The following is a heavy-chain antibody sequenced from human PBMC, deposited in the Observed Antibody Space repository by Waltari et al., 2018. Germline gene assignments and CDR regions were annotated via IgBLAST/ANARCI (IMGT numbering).Heavy chain of an antibody. Sequence: EVQLVASGGGLVQPGGSLRLSCVASGSMFSSYSMNWVRLGPGKGLELVSSISGDNINTYYSGSMKGRFTISRDNAKNSLFLQMNGLRDEDTAIYYCAKEGLGGDRQFDYWGQGTLVSVSS. CDR2: ISGDNINT. J-gene: IGHJ4*02. D-gene: IGHD2-21*02. CDR3: AKEGLGGDRQFDY. V-gene: IGHV3-21*06. CDR1: GSMFSSYS.